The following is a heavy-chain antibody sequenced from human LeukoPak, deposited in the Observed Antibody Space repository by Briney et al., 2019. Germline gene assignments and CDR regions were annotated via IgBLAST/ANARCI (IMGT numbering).Heavy chain of an antibody. CDR1: GFTFSSYA. J-gene: IGHJ4*02. CDR3: AKEGGRSWSIDY. V-gene: IGHV3-30*04. CDR2: ISYDGSNK. D-gene: IGHD6-13*01. Sequence: GRSLRLSCAASGFTFSSYAMHWVRQAPGKGLEWVAVISYDGSNKYYADSVKGRFTISRDNSKNTLYLQMNSLRAEDTAVYYCAKEGGRSWSIDYWGQGTLVTVSS.